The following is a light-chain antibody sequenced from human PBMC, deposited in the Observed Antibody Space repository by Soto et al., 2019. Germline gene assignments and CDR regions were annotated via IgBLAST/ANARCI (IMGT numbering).Light chain of an antibody. V-gene: IGKV1-5*01. CDR3: QQYNSPWT. J-gene: IGKJ1*01. Sequence: DIQMTQSPSTLSASVGDRVTITCRASQSISSWLAWYQQKPGKDPKLLIYDASSLESGVPSRFSGSGSGTEFTLTISSLQPDDFATYYCQQYNSPWTFGQGTKVDNK. CDR1: QSISSW. CDR2: DAS.